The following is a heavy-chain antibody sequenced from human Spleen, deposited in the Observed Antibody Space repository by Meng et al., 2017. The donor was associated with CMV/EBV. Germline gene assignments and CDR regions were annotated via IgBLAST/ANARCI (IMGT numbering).Heavy chain of an antibody. D-gene: IGHD4-23*01. Sequence: GGSLRLSCATPGFTFSDYSMSWVRHAPGKGLEWVSAITGSGTITYYAGSVKGRFTISRDNSKNTLYVQMNSLRAEDTAVYYCARSAGPKVVTWGEYGMDVWGQGTTVTVSS. CDR2: ITGSGTIT. CDR1: GFTFSDYS. CDR3: ARSAGPKVVTWGEYGMDV. J-gene: IGHJ6*02. V-gene: IGHV3-23*01.